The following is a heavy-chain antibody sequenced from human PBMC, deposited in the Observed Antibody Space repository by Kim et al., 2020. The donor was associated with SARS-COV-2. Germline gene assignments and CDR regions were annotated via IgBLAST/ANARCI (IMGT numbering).Heavy chain of an antibody. J-gene: IGHJ4*01. CDR3: ARDKYIVATITYYFDY. Sequence: GGSLRLSCAASGFTFSSYGMHWVRQAPGKGLEWVAVISYDGSNKYYADSVKGRFTISRDNSKNTLYLQMNSLRAEDTAVYYCARDKYIVATITYYFDYWG. CDR2: ISYDGSNK. CDR1: GFTFSSYG. D-gene: IGHD5-12*01. V-gene: IGHV3-33*05.